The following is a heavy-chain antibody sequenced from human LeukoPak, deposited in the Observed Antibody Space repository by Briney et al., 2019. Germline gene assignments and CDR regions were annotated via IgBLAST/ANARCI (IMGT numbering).Heavy chain of an antibody. V-gene: IGHV3-21*01. CDR3: ARDSTSYYDFWSGYCFDY. Sequence: GGSLRLSCAASGFTFSSYAMHWVRQAPGKGLEWVSSISSSSSYIYYADSVKGRFTISRDNAKNSLYLQMNSLRAEDTAVYYCARDSTSYYDFWSGYCFDYWGQGTLVTVSS. CDR1: GFTFSSYA. D-gene: IGHD3-3*01. CDR2: ISSSSSYI. J-gene: IGHJ4*02.